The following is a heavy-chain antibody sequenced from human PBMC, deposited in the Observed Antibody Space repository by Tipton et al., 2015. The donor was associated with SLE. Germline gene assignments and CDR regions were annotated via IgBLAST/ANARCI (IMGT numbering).Heavy chain of an antibody. CDR1: GVSISNYY. J-gene: IGHJ3*02. CDR2: IFKTAIT. D-gene: IGHD4-17*01. CDR3: ARANDAEYGGAFDI. V-gene: IGHV4-59*01. Sequence: GLVKPSETLSLTRSVSGVSISNYYWTWVRQPPGKGLEWVGYIFKTAITSYSPSLKSRVTISVDTSKNQFSLKLSSVTAADTALYYCARANDAEYGGAFDIWGQGTVVTVSS.